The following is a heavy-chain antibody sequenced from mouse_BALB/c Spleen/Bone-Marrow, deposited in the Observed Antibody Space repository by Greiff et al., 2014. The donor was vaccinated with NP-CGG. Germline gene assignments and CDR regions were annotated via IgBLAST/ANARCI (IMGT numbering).Heavy chain of an antibody. J-gene: IGHJ2*01. D-gene: IGHD1-1*01. CDR2: IHYSGST. V-gene: IGHV3-1*02. Sequence: EVQLQQSGPDLVKPSQSLSLTCTVAGYSITSGYGWHWIRQFPGNKLEWMGYIHYSGSTNYNPSLLSRISITRDTSKNQFFLQLNSVTTEDTATYYCVRETTVVADFDYWGQGTTLTVSS. CDR3: VRETTVVADFDY. CDR1: GYSITSGYG.